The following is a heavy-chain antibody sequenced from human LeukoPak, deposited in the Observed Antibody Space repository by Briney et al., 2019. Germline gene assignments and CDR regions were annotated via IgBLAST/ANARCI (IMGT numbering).Heavy chain of an antibody. CDR2: INHSGST. D-gene: IGHD6-6*01. Sequence: SETLSLTCAVYGGSFSGYYWSWIRQPPEKGLEWIGEINHSGSTNYNPSLKSRVTISVDTSKNQFSLKLSSVTAADTAVYYCARGVKYSSSSGYYYYYMDVWGKGTTVTVSS. CDR3: ARGVKYSSSSGYYYYYMDV. J-gene: IGHJ6*03. CDR1: GGSFSGYY. V-gene: IGHV4-34*01.